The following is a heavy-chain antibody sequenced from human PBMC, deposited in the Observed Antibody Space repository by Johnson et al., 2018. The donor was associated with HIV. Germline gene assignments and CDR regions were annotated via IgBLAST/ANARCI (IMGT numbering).Heavy chain of an antibody. J-gene: IGHJ3*02. CDR3: ARALARLDAFDI. V-gene: IGHV3-13*01. CDR2: IGTAGDA. CDR1: GFTFSSYD. Sequence: VQLVESGGGLVQPGGSLRLSCAASGFTFSSYDMHWVRQTKGKGLEWVSAIGTAGDAYYPGSVKGRFTISRENAKNYLYLQMNSLRAGGPAVYYCARALARLDAFDIWGQGTMVTVSS.